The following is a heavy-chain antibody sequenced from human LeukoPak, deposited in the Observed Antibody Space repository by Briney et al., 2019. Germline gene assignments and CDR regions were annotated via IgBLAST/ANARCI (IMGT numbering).Heavy chain of an antibody. D-gene: IGHD3-22*01. J-gene: IGHJ4*02. V-gene: IGHV4-59*11. Sequence: SETLSLTCTVSGGSISSHYWSWIRQPPGKGLEWIGYIYYTGNTDYNPSLKSRVTISVDTSKNQFSQKLTSVTTADTAVYYCAKGSGYLVTGHFDYWGQGTLVTVSS. CDR1: GGSISSHY. CDR2: IYYTGNT. CDR3: AKGSGYLVTGHFDY.